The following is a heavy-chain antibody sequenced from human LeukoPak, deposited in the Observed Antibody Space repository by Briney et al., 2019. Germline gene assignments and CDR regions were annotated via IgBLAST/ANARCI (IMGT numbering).Heavy chain of an antibody. CDR1: GFTFSSYA. Sequence: PGRSLRLSCAASGFTFSSYAMHWVRQAPGKGLEWVAVISYDGSNKYYADSVKGRFTISRDNSKNTLYLQMNSLRAEDTAVYYCATYGDYGVAGWTHVDYWGQGALVTVSS. CDR2: ISYDGSNK. CDR3: ATYGDYGVAGWTHVDY. J-gene: IGHJ4*02. V-gene: IGHV3-30*04. D-gene: IGHD4-17*01.